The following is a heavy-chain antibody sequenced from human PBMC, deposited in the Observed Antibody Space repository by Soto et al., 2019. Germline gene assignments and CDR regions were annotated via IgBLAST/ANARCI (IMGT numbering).Heavy chain of an antibody. CDR1: GFSSSSSSYY. Sequence: SEIQSVNWRFSGFSSSSSSYYWGWIRQPPGKGLEWIGSIYYSGSTYYNPSLKSRVTISVDTSKNQFSLKLSSVTAADTAVYYCARVSRGGYCLDYWGQGTLVLVTP. D-gene: IGHD2-21*01. CDR2: IYYSGST. CDR3: ARVSRGGYCLDY. V-gene: IGHV4-39*01. J-gene: IGHJ4*02.